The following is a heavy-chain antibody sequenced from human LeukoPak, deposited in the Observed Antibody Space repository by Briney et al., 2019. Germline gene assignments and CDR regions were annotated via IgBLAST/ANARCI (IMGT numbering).Heavy chain of an antibody. J-gene: IGHJ6*03. CDR2: INHSGST. CDR1: GGSFSGYY. V-gene: IGHV4-34*01. Sequence: PSETLSLTCAVYGGSFSGYYWSWIRQPPGKGLEWIGEINHSGSTNYNPSLKSRVTISVDTSKNQFSLKLSSVTAADTAVYYCARGFIMWVPAPIGAYMDVWGKGTTVTVSS. D-gene: IGHD2-2*01. CDR3: ARGFIMWVPAPIGAYMDV.